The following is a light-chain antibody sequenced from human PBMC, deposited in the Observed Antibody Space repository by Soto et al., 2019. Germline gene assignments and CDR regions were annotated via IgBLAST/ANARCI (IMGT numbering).Light chain of an antibody. CDR2: EVT. CDR1: SSDVGAYNY. Sequence: QSALTQPPSASGSPGQSVTIYCTGTSSDVGAYNYVSWYQQYPGKAPKLMIYEVTKRPSGVPDRFSGSKSGNTASMTVSGLQAEDEDDYYCTSYVGNDIWVFGGGTKLTVL. CDR3: TSYVGNDIWV. J-gene: IGLJ3*02. V-gene: IGLV2-8*01.